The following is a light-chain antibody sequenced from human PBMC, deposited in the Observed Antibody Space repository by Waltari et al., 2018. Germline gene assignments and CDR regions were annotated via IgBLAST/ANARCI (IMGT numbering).Light chain of an antibody. V-gene: IGKV1-9*01. CDR1: QAPSSY. Sequence: IQLTQSPSSLSASVGDRVTITCRASQAPSSYLAWYQQKPGKAPRLLIYAASTLQSGVPSRFSGSDSGTAFTLTISGLQPEDVATYYCQHLDSYPTFGGGTKVEIK. J-gene: IGKJ4*01. CDR3: QHLDSYPT. CDR2: AAS.